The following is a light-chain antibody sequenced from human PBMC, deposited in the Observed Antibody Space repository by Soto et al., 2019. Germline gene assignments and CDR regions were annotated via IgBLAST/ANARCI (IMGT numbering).Light chain of an antibody. J-gene: IGLJ2*01. CDR3: SSSTSSSTLVL. CDR1: SRDIGDYNY. V-gene: IGLV2-14*03. Sequence: QSALTQPASVSGSPGQSITISCTGTSRDIGDYNYVSWYQKHPGKAPKLMIFDVSDRPSGVSNRFSRSKSGNTASLTISGLQAEDEADYYCSSSTSSSTLVLFGGGTKLTVL. CDR2: DVS.